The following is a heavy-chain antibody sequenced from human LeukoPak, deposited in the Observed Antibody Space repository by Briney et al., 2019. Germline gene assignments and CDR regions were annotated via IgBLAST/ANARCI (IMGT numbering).Heavy chain of an antibody. D-gene: IGHD5-18*01. V-gene: IGHV4-39*07. CDR2: IYYSGST. CDR1: GGSITSSSYY. J-gene: IGHJ6*03. CDR3: ARAQSNVDTAMVTSYYFYDMDV. Sequence: KTSETLSLTCTVSGGSITSSSYYWAWIRQPPVKGLEWIGNIYYSGSTYYNPSLKSRVTISVDTSKNQFSLKLSSVTAADTAVHYCARAQSNVDTAMVTSYYFYDMDVWGKGTTVTVSS.